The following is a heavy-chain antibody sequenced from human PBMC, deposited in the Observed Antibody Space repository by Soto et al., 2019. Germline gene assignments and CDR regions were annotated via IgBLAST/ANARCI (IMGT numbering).Heavy chain of an antibody. V-gene: IGHV1-69*02. CDR1: GGTFSSYT. Sequence: SVKVSCKASGGTFSSYTISWVRQAPGQGLEWMGRIIPILGIANYAQKFQGRVTITADKSTSTAYMELSSLRSEDTAVYYCASLVVPAAIVYYYGMDVWGQGTTVTVSS. J-gene: IGHJ6*02. D-gene: IGHD2-2*01. CDR2: IIPILGIA. CDR3: ASLVVPAAIVYYYGMDV.